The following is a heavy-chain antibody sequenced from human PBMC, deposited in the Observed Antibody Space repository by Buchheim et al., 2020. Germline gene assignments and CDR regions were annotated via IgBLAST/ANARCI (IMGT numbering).Heavy chain of an antibody. Sequence: QVQLVQSGAEVKKPGASVKVSCKASGYTFTSYYMHWVRQAPGQGLEWMGIINPSGGSTSYAQKFQGRVSMTREQSTRPVYMELSSLRSEDTAVYYCARDRLIRFLEWSTPDPYGMDVWGQGTT. CDR1: GYTFTSYY. J-gene: IGHJ6*02. V-gene: IGHV1-46*01. D-gene: IGHD3-3*01. CDR2: INPSGGST. CDR3: ARDRLIRFLEWSTPDPYGMDV.